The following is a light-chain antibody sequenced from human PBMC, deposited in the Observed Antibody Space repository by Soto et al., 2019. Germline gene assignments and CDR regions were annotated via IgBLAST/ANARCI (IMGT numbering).Light chain of an antibody. CDR1: QSISSY. CDR2: AAS. Sequence: DIQMTQSPSSLSASVGDRVTITCRASQSISSYLNWYQQKPGKAPKLLIYAASSLQSGVPSRFSGSGSGTDFTLTISSLQPEDFATYYCQQSYSTLPLTFGGGTKGDIK. CDR3: QQSYSTLPLT. J-gene: IGKJ4*01. V-gene: IGKV1-39*01.